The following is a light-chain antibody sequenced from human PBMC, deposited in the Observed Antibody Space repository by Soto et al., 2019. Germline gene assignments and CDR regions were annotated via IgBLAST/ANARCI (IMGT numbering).Light chain of an antibody. V-gene: IGLV1-40*01. CDR1: SSNIGAGYD. CDR3: QSADSGATYVL. CDR2: GSN. Sequence: QSVLTQPPSVSGAPGQTVKISCTGSSSNIGAGYDVHWYQQLPGTAPKLLIYGSNSRPSGVPDRFSGSSSGITATLTIRGVQAEDEGDYYCQSADSGATYVLFGGGTKLTVL. J-gene: IGLJ2*01.